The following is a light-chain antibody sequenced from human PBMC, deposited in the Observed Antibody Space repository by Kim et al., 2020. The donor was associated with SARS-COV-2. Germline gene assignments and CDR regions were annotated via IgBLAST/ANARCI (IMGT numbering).Light chain of an antibody. V-gene: IGLV3-19*01. Sequence: SSELTQDPAVSVALGQTVSITCQGDSLRSYYATWYQQKPGQAPILVIYGKNNRPSGIPDRFSGSSSGNTASLTITETQAGDEADYYCNSRDSNDNVVFGGGTKLTVL. CDR2: GKN. CDR1: SLRSYY. J-gene: IGLJ2*01. CDR3: NSRDSNDNVV.